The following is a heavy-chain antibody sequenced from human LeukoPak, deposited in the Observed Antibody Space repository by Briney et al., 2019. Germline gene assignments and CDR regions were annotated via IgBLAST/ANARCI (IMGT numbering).Heavy chain of an antibody. Sequence: GESLKISCKGSGYSFTSYWIGWVRQMPGKGLEWMGIIYPGDSDTRYSPSFQGQVTTSADESISTAYLQWSSLKASDTAMYYCARRSGSTRDYFDYWGQGTLVTVSS. CDR2: IYPGDSDT. D-gene: IGHD1-26*01. CDR1: GYSFTSYW. CDR3: ARRSGSTRDYFDY. J-gene: IGHJ4*02. V-gene: IGHV5-51*01.